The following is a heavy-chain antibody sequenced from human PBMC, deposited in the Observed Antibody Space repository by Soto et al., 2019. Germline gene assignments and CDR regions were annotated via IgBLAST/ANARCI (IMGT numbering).Heavy chain of an antibody. J-gene: IGHJ4*02. V-gene: IGHV3-23*01. CDR3: AKCWGSGGAQYFDH. CDR1: GFTFSSYA. Sequence: EVQVLESGGGLVQPGGSLRLSCAASGFTFSSYAMSWVRQAPGKGLEWVSTISNSGVSTYYADSVKGRFTISRDNSKNTLSLKMNSLRAEDTAVYYCAKCWGSGGAQYFDHWGQGTLVTVSS. D-gene: IGHD6-25*01. CDR2: ISNSGVST.